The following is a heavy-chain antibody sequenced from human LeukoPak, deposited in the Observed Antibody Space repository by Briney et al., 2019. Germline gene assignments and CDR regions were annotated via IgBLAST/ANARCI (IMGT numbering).Heavy chain of an antibody. Sequence: SETLSLTCTVSGGSISSYYWSWIRQPPGKGLEWIGYIYYSGSTNYSPSLKSRVTISVDTSKNQFSLKLSSVTAADTAVYYCARGGSYYGNWFDPWGQGTLVTVSS. D-gene: IGHD3-10*01. CDR2: IYYSGST. CDR3: ARGGSYYGNWFDP. V-gene: IGHV4-59*01. J-gene: IGHJ5*02. CDR1: GGSISSYY.